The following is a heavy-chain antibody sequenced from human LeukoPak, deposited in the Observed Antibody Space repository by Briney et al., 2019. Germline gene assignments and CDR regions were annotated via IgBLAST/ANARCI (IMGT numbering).Heavy chain of an antibody. CDR3: AKGGGRYSSSWSSLGYFDY. J-gene: IGHJ4*02. Sequence: PGGSLRLSCAASGFTFSSYAMSWVRQAPGKGLEWVSAISGSGGSTYYADSVKGRFTISRDNSKNTLYLQMNSLRAEDTAVYYCAKGGGRYSSSWSSLGYFDYWGQGTLVTVSS. V-gene: IGHV3-23*01. CDR2: ISGSGGST. D-gene: IGHD6-13*01. CDR1: GFTFSSYA.